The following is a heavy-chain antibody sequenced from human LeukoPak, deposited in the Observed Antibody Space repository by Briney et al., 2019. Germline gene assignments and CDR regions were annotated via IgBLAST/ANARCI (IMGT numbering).Heavy chain of an antibody. D-gene: IGHD6-19*01. CDR2: IIPILGIA. Sequence: SVKVSCKASGGTFSSYAISWVRQAPGQGLEWMGRIIPILGIANYAQKFQGRVTITADKSTGTVYMELSSLRSEDTAVYYCARGYSSGFDYWGQGTLVTVSS. CDR1: GGTFSSYA. J-gene: IGHJ4*02. V-gene: IGHV1-69*04. CDR3: ARGYSSGFDY.